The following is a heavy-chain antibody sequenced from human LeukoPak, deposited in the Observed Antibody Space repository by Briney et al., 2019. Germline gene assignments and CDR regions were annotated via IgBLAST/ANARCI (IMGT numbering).Heavy chain of an antibody. D-gene: IGHD4-11*01. CDR3: VKRVDYSEKYYFDS. CDR1: GFTFKNYA. V-gene: IGHV3-23*01. Sequence: GGSLRLSCAASGFTFKNYAMTWVRQAPGKGLEWVSAISGDVRSTFYADSVKGRFTISRDNSKNTLSLQMNSLRADDTAVYYCVKRVDYSEKYYFDSWGRGTLVTVSS. J-gene: IGHJ4*02. CDR2: ISGDVRST.